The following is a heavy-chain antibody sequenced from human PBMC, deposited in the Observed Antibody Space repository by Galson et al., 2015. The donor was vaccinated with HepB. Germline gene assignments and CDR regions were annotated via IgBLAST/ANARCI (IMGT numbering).Heavy chain of an antibody. CDR1: GFTFRSYS. Sequence: SLRLSCAASGFTFRSYSMNWVRQAPGRGLEWVSSISSSSSYIYYADSLKGRFTISRDNAKNSLYLQMNSLRVEDTAVYYCARSRDYDFWTAGMDVCGQGTTVTVAS. CDR2: ISSSSSYI. J-gene: IGHJ6*02. CDR3: ARSRDYDFWTAGMDV. V-gene: IGHV3-21*01. D-gene: IGHD3/OR15-3a*01.